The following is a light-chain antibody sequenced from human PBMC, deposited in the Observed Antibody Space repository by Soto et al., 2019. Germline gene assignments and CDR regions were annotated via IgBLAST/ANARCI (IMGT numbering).Light chain of an antibody. V-gene: IGKV3-11*01. Sequence: EIVLTQSPDTLSLSPGERATLSCRASQSVRSSLAWYQQKPGQAPRLLIYDASNRATGNPARFSGSGCGTDFTVTISSLEPEDFAVYYCQERSNWPPEVTFGPGPKVDIK. J-gene: IGKJ3*01. CDR1: QSVRSS. CDR3: QERSNWPPEVT. CDR2: DAS.